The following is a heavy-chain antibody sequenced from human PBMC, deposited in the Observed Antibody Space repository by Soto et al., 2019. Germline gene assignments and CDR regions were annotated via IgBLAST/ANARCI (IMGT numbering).Heavy chain of an antibody. CDR1: GYSFTSYW. V-gene: IGHV5-10-1*01. J-gene: IGHJ4*02. CDR2: FDASGSST. D-gene: IGHD5-12*01. Sequence: GESLKISCKGSGYSFTSYWITWVRQMPGKGLEWMGRFDASGSSTNYSPSFRGHVTISSDRSTNTAYLQWSSLKASDIAMYYCARGVKMATPHKYYFDYWGQGTLVTVSS. CDR3: ARGVKMATPHKYYFDY.